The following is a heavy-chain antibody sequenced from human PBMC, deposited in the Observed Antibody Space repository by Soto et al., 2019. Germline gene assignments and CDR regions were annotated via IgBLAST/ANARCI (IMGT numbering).Heavy chain of an antibody. CDR2: ISAYNGNT. D-gene: IGHD3-22*01. J-gene: IGHJ4*02. V-gene: IGHV1-18*01. CDR3: ATWHYDSSGYYYVGPGYFDY. Sequence: ASVKVSCKASGYTFTSYGISWVRQAPGQGLEWMGWISAYNGNTKYAQNLQGRVTMTTDTSTSTAYMELSSLRSEDTAVYYCATWHYDSSGYYYVGPGYFDYWGQGTLVTVSS. CDR1: GYTFTSYG.